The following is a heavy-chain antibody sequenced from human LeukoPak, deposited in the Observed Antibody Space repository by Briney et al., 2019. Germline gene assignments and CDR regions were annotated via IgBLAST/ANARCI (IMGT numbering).Heavy chain of an antibody. D-gene: IGHD4-11*01. J-gene: IGHJ4*02. Sequence: SETLSLTCTVSGGSISRYYWSWIRQPPGKGLEWIGHIFDNGSTNYNPSLKSRVTISVDTSKNQFSLKLSSVTAADTAVYYCARHDYRNYVDFDYWGQGTLVTVSS. CDR2: IFDNGST. CDR1: GGSISRYY. V-gene: IGHV4-59*08. CDR3: ARHDYRNYVDFDY.